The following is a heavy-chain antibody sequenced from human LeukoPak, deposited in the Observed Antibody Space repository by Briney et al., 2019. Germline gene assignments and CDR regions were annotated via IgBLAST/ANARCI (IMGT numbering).Heavy chain of an antibody. Sequence: ASVKVSCKASGYTFTGYYMHWVRQAPGQGREWMGWINPNSGGTNYAQKFQGRGTMTRDTSISTAYMELSRLRSDDTAVYYCARWAVTLGAFDIWGQGTMVTVSS. CDR3: ARWAVTLGAFDI. D-gene: IGHD4-17*01. V-gene: IGHV1-2*02. CDR1: GYTFTGYY. CDR2: INPNSGGT. J-gene: IGHJ3*02.